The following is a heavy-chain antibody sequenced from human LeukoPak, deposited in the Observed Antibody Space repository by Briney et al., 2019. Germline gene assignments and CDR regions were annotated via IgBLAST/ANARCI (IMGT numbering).Heavy chain of an antibody. Sequence: SQTLSLTCTVSGGSISSGSYYWSWIRQPAGKGLEWIGRIYTSGSTNYNPSLKSRVTISVDTSKNQFSLKLSSVTAADTAVYYGARACTSCYTLDAFDIWGQGTMVTVSS. CDR1: GGSISSGSYY. V-gene: IGHV4-61*02. CDR3: ARACTSCYTLDAFDI. J-gene: IGHJ3*02. D-gene: IGHD2-2*02. CDR2: IYTSGST.